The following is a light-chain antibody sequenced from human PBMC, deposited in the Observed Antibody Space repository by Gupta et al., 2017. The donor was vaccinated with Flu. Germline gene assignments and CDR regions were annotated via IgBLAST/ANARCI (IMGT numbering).Light chain of an antibody. CDR2: AVT. CDR3: SSYSTSSTLV. CDR1: SSDIGSYNY. J-gene: IGLJ3*02. Sequence: TSSDIGSYNYVSWYQRLPGKAPQLIICAVTDRPSGVSFRFSAFKSGNTASLTISGLQTEDEAYYYCSSYSTSSTLVFGGGTKLNVL. V-gene: IGLV2-14*01.